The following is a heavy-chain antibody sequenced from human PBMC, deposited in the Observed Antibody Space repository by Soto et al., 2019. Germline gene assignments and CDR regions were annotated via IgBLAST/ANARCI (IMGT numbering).Heavy chain of an antibody. CDR1: GFTFSSYE. J-gene: IGHJ4*02. CDR3: AREELNCGGDCFAF. V-gene: IGHV3-48*03. CDR2: IGTSETNT. Sequence: GGSLRLSCAASGFTFSSYEFNWVRQAPGKGLEWISYIGTSETNTYCAGSVKGRFTVSRDNAKNSVYLQMNSLRAEDTAIYYCAREELNCGGDCFAFWGQGALVTVSS. D-gene: IGHD2-21*01.